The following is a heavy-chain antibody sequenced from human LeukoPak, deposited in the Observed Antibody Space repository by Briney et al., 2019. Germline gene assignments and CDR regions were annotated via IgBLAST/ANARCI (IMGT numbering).Heavy chain of an antibody. D-gene: IGHD1-26*01. CDR2: IKSKRDGGTA. CDR1: GFTFSYAW. CDR3: TTDLGSGSLFDY. J-gene: IGHJ4*02. Sequence: GGSLRLSCAASGFTFSYAWMSWVCQTPGKGLEWVGRIKSKRDGGTADSAAPVKGRFTISRHDSKNTVYLQMNSLKAEDTAVYYCTTDLGSGSLFDYWGQGILVTVSS. V-gene: IGHV3-15*01.